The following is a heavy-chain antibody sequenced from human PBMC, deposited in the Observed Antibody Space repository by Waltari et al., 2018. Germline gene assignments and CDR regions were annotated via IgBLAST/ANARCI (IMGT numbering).Heavy chain of an antibody. Sequence: EVQLVESGGGLAQPGRTLRLSCAASGFTFGDYAMHWVRQAPGKGLEWVSGISWSSGSIGYADSVKGRFTISRDNAKNSLYLQMHSLRTEDTAFYYCAKDTIAAIRGAFDVWGQGTMVTVSS. CDR1: GFTFGDYA. J-gene: IGHJ3*01. CDR3: AKDTIAAIRGAFDV. CDR2: ISWSSGSI. V-gene: IGHV3-9*01. D-gene: IGHD6-13*01.